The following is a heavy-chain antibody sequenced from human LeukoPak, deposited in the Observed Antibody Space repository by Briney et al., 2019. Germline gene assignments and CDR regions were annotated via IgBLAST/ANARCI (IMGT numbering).Heavy chain of an antibody. Sequence: ASVKVSCKASGYTFTGYYMHWVRQAPGQGLEWMGWINPNSGGTNYAQKFQGRVTMTRDTSISTAYMELSRLRSDDTAVYYCAREKYDGSGSCYGMDVWGQGTTVTVSS. CDR3: AREKYDGSGSCYGMDV. CDR1: GYTFTGYY. J-gene: IGHJ6*02. CDR2: INPNSGGT. D-gene: IGHD3-10*01. V-gene: IGHV1-2*02.